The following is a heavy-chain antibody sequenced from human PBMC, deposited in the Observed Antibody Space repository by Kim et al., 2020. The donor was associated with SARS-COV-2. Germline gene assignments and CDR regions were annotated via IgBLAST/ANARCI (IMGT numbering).Heavy chain of an antibody. J-gene: IGHJ4*02. D-gene: IGHD5-12*01. Sequence: SETLSLTCTVSSGSISSDAHNWAWIRQPPGKGLEWIASIHYSGSTSYNPSLESRITTSIDTSKNQFSLKLTSVTAAVTAVYYCAGLAVVGWATNEYWGQGTLVTVSS. CDR3: AGLAVVGWATNEY. CDR2: IHYSGST. CDR1: SGSISSDAHN. V-gene: IGHV4-39*01.